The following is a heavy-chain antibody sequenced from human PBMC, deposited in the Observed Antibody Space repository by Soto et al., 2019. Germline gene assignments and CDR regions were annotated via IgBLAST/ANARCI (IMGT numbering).Heavy chain of an antibody. D-gene: IGHD6-6*01. CDR3: ARALYSSSSGGCGY. Sequence: QVQLVESGGGVVQPGRSLRLSCAASGFTFSSYGMHWVRQAPGKGLEWVAVIWYDGSNKYYADSVKGRFTISRDNSKNTLYLQMNSLRAEDTAVYYCARALYSSSSGGCGYWGQGTLVTVSS. V-gene: IGHV3-33*01. J-gene: IGHJ4*02. CDR2: IWYDGSNK. CDR1: GFTFSSYG.